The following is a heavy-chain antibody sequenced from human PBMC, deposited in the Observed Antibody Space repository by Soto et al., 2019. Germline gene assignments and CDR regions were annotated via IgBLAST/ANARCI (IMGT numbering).Heavy chain of an antibody. D-gene: IGHD2-15*01. V-gene: IGHV3-30*03. Sequence: PGGSLRLSCAASGFTFCSYGMHWVRQAPGKGLEWVAVISYDGSNKYYADSVKGRFTISKDNSKNTLYLQMNSLRAEDTAVYYCAASGGYVDYWGQGTLVTVSS. CDR2: ISYDGSNK. CDR1: GFTFCSYG. J-gene: IGHJ4*02. CDR3: AASGGYVDY.